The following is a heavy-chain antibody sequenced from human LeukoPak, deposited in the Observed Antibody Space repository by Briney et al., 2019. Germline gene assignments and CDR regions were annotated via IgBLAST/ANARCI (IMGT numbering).Heavy chain of an antibody. V-gene: IGHV4-59*01. J-gene: IGHJ4*02. CDR2: IYYSGST. CDR1: GGSISSYY. Sequence: SETLSLTCTVSGGSISSYYWSWIRQPPGKGLEWIGYIYYSGSTNYSPSLKSRVTISVDTSKNQFSLKLSSVTAADTAVYYCARVDPDSSSTLEVFDYWGQGTLVTLSS. D-gene: IGHD6-6*01. CDR3: ARVDPDSSSTLEVFDY.